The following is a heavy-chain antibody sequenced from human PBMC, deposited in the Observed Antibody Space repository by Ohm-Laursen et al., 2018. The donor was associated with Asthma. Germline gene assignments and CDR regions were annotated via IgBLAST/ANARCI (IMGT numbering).Heavy chain of an antibody. J-gene: IGHJ6*02. CDR2: ISSSGSRL. Sequence: SLRLSCAASGFSFNTYSMNWVRQAPGKGLEWVAAISSSGSRLLYADSVRGRFTISRDNAKNSVSLQMNSLRAEDAAIYYCAREWGGMDVWGQGTTVTVSS. CDR1: GFSFNTYS. D-gene: IGHD3-16*01. CDR3: AREWGGMDV. V-gene: IGHV3-21*01.